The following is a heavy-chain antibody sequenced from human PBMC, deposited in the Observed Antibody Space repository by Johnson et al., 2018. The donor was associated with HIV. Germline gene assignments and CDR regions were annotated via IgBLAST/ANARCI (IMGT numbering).Heavy chain of an antibody. CDR1: GFTFSSYA. Sequence: EQLVESGGGVVQPGRSLRLSCAASGFTFSSYAMHWVRQAPGKGLEWVAVISYDGSNKYYADSVKGRFTISRDNSKNTLYLQMNSLRAEDTAVYYCAREEGSGEPPNAFDIWGQGTMVTVSS. CDR3: AREEGSGEPPNAFDI. D-gene: IGHD3-16*01. V-gene: IGHV3-30*04. J-gene: IGHJ3*02. CDR2: ISYDGSNK.